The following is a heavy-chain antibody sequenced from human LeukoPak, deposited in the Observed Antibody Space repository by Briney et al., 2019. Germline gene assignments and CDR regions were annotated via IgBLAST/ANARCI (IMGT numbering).Heavy chain of an antibody. Sequence: ASVKVSCKASGYTFYSHGVTWVRQAPGQGLEWMGWISTFTGNTNYAQKFQDGVTMTTDTSTSTAYMELRSLRSDDTAMYYCARGVWGDAFDIWGQGTTVTVSS. CDR3: ARGVWGDAFDI. J-gene: IGHJ3*02. CDR1: GYTFYSHG. D-gene: IGHD7-27*01. CDR2: ISTFTGNT. V-gene: IGHV1-18*01.